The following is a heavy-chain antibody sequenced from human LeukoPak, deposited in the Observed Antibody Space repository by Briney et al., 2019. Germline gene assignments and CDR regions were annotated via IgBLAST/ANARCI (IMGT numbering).Heavy chain of an antibody. Sequence: SETLSLTCAVYGGSFSGYYWSWIRQPPGKGLEWIGEINHSGSTNYNPSLKSRVTISVDTSKNQFSLKLSSVTAADTAVYYCARVGLTTDDAFDIWGQGTMVTVSS. CDR1: GGSFSGYY. CDR3: ARVGLTTDDAFDI. CDR2: INHSGST. V-gene: IGHV4-34*01. J-gene: IGHJ3*02. D-gene: IGHD4-17*01.